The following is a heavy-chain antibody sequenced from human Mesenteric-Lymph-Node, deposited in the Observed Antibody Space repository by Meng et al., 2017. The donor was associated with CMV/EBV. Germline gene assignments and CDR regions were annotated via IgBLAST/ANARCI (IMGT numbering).Heavy chain of an antibody. D-gene: IGHD6-19*01. J-gene: IGHJ4*02. CDR3: ARLSGHLGWLE. Sequence: GESLKISCQGSGYTFRKYSFVWVRQMPGKGLEWMGLIYPTDSETTYRPSFQGQVTITADKSINTAYLQWSSLKASDSAMYYCARLSGHLGWLEWGQGTLVTVSS. CDR1: GYTFRKYS. CDR2: IYPTDSET. V-gene: IGHV5-51*01.